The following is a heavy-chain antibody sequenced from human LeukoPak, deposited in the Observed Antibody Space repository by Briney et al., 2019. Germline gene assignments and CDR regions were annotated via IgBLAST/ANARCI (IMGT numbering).Heavy chain of an antibody. V-gene: IGHV6-1*01. CDR1: GDSVSSNSAA. CDR2: TYYRSKWYN. J-gene: IGHJ6*02. D-gene: IGHD5-18*01. Sequence: SQTLSLTCAISGDSVSSNSAAWNWIRQSPSRGLEWLRRTYYRSKWYNDYAVSVKSRITINPDTSKNQFSLKLSSVTAADTAVYYCARDMREDTAMGDYYGMDVWGQGTTVTVSS. CDR3: ARDMREDTAMGDYYGMDV.